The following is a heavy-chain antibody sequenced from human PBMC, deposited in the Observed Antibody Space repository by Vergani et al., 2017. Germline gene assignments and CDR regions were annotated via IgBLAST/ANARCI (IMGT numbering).Heavy chain of an antibody. Sequence: QMQLVQSGPEVRKHGTSVKVSCQASGFTFTSFAVQWVRHARGQRLEWIGWIVVGSGNTKYAQKFQERVTITRDMSTRTAYMELSSLRSEDTSVYYCAASWARWYDYWGQGTLVTVSS. CDR2: IVVGSGNT. CDR1: GFTFTSFA. V-gene: IGHV1-58*01. J-gene: IGHJ4*02. CDR3: AASWARWYDY. D-gene: IGHD2-15*01.